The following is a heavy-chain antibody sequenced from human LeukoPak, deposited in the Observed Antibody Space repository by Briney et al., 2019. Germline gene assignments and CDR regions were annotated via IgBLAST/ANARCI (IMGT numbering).Heavy chain of an antibody. CDR1: GFTFSNYA. J-gene: IGHJ5*02. V-gene: IGHV3-64D*06. Sequence: GGSLRLSCSASGFTFSNYAMHWVRQAPGKGLEYVSAISSGGGTTYYADSVKGRFTISRDTSKNTLYLQMTSLKPEDTALYYCVRASGWFDPWGQGALVTVSS. CDR2: ISSGGGTT. CDR3: VRASGWFDP. D-gene: IGHD6-25*01.